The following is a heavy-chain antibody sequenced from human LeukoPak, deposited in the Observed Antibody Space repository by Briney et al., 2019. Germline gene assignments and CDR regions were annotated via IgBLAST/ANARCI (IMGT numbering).Heavy chain of an antibody. CDR3: ARDSYYDFWSAYAFDI. J-gene: IGHJ3*02. CDR1: GDSMRSYF. CDR2: IYTSGST. V-gene: IGHV4-4*07. D-gene: IGHD3-3*01. Sequence: SETLSLTCSVSGDSMRSYFWSWIRQPAGKGLEWIGRIYTSGSTDYNPSLKSRVTISVDTSKNQFSLKLSSVTAADTAVYYCARDSYYDFWSAYAFDIWGQGTMVTVSS.